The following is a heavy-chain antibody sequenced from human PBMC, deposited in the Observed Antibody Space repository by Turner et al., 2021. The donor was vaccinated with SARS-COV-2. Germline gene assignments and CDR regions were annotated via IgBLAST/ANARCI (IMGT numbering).Heavy chain of an antibody. V-gene: IGHV1-8*01. CDR2: MNPNSGNT. CDR1: GYTFTSYD. Sequence: QVQLVQSGAEVKKPGASVKVSCKASGYTFTSYDINCVRQATGQGLEWMGWMNPNSGNTGYEQKFQGRVTMTRNTSISTAYMELSSLRSEDTAVYYCARTFTAMVRVDYWGQGTLVTVSS. CDR3: ARTFTAMVRVDY. J-gene: IGHJ4*02. D-gene: IGHD5-18*01.